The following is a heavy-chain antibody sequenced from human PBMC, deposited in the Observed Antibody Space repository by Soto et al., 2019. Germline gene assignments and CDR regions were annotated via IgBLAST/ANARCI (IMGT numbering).Heavy chain of an antibody. J-gene: IGHJ2*01. Sequence: GGSLRLSCAASGFTVSSNYMSWVRQAPGKGLEWVSVIYSGGSTYYADSVKGRFTISRDNSKNTLYLQMNSLRAEDTAVYYCARRGDPYILTGYWYFDLWGRGTLVTVSS. CDR3: ARRGDPYILTGYWYFDL. CDR1: GFTVSSNY. CDR2: IYSGGST. V-gene: IGHV3-66*01. D-gene: IGHD3-9*01.